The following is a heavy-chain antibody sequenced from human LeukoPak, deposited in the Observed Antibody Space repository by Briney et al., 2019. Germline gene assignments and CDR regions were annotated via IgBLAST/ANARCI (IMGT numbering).Heavy chain of an antibody. V-gene: IGHV3-23*01. CDR2: ISGSGGST. J-gene: IGHJ4*02. D-gene: IGHD6-19*01. CDR3: AKRKQWLVQKYYFDY. Sequence: SGGSLRLSCAASGFTFSSYAMSWVRQAPGKGLEWVSAISGSGGSTYYADSVKGRFTISRDNSKNTLYLQMNSLRAEDTAVYYCAKRKQWLVQKYYFDYWGQGTLVTVSS. CDR1: GFTFSSYA.